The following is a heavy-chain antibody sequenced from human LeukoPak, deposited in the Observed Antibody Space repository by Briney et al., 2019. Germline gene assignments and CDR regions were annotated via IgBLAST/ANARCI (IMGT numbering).Heavy chain of an antibody. J-gene: IGHJ6*03. CDR1: GFTFRSSD. V-gene: IGHV3-11*06. Sequence: GGSLRLSCAASGFTFRSSDMSWFRQAPGKGLEWVSVISASGGDTNYADSVKGRFTISRDNAKNSLYLQMNSLRAEDTAVYYCARVSATYSSSWYALSYYYYYYMDVWGKGTTVTVSS. CDR3: ARVSATYSSSWYALSYYYYYYMDV. D-gene: IGHD6-13*01. CDR2: ISASGGDT.